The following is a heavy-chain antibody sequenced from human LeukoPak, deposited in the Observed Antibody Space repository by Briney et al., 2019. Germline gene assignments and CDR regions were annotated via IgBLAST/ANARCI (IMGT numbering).Heavy chain of an antibody. D-gene: IGHD1-7*01. CDR3: ARAVPNWNSGDY. Sequence: GGSLRLSCAASGFTFSDYWMSWVRQAPGKGLEWVANIKQDGSEKYYVDSVKGRFTISRDNAKNSLYLQMNSLRAEDTAVYYCARAVPNWNSGDYWGQGTLVTVSS. V-gene: IGHV3-7*03. J-gene: IGHJ4*02. CDR1: GFTFSDYW. CDR2: IKQDGSEK.